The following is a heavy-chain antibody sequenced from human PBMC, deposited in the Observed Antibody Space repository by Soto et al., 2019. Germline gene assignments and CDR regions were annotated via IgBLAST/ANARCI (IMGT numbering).Heavy chain of an antibody. V-gene: IGHV4-59*01. CDR3: ARVYCISTSCYWFDP. J-gene: IGHJ5*02. Sequence: ASETLSLTCSVSGDTIRSDYWSSIRQPPGKGLEWIGYIYYSGSTNYNPSPKSRVTISVDTSKNQFSLKLSSVTAADTAVYYCARVYCISTSCYWFDPWGQGTLVTVSS. CDR2: IYYSGST. CDR1: GDTIRSDY. D-gene: IGHD2-2*01.